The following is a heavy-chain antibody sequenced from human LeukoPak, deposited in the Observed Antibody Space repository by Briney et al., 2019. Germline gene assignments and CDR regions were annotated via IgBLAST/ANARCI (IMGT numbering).Heavy chain of an antibody. CDR2: ISSTSDSV. V-gene: IGHV3-21*06. Sequence: GGSLRLSCAASGFAFRTCTINWVRQAPGKGLDWVAFISSTSDSVYYADSVKGRFTISRDNAKNSVFLQMNSLREEDTAVYYCGGEFSSSPASMDVWGQGATVTVSS. J-gene: IGHJ6*02. CDR1: GFAFRTCT. D-gene: IGHD6-13*01. CDR3: GGEFSSSPASMDV.